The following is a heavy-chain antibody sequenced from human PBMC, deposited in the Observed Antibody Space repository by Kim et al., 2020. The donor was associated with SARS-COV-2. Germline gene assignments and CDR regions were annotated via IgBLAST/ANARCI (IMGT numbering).Heavy chain of an antibody. CDR3: AREEENTFGGVIVITVFPGYYCGMDV. D-gene: IGHD3-16*02. Sequence: GGSLRLSCAASGFTFSSYAMHWVRQAPGKGLEWVAVISYDGSNKYYADSVKGRFTISRDNSKNTLYLQMNSLRAEDTAVYYCAREEENTFGGVIVITVFPGYYCGMDVWGQGTTVTVSS. CDR2: ISYDGSNK. V-gene: IGHV3-30*04. CDR1: GFTFSSYA. J-gene: IGHJ6*02.